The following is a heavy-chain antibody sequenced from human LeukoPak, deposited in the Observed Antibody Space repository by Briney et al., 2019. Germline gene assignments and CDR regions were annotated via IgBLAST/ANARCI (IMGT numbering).Heavy chain of an antibody. Sequence: GASVKVSCKASGYTFTSYDINWVRQATGQGLEWMGWMNPNSGNTGYAQKFQGRVTMTRNTSISTAYMELSSLRSEDTAVYYCARGRRESGSGLRGSAFDIWGQGTMVTVSS. CDR2: MNPNSGNT. V-gene: IGHV1-8*01. J-gene: IGHJ3*02. D-gene: IGHD3-10*01. CDR3: ARGRRESGSGLRGSAFDI. CDR1: GYTFTSYD.